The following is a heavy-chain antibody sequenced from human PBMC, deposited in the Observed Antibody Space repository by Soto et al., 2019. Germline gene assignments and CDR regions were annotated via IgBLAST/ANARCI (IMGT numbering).Heavy chain of an antibody. CDR2: IWYDGSNK. D-gene: IGHD2-2*01. CDR3: ARDQQDQLLPYYYYYYGMDV. CDR1: GFTFSSYG. Sequence: PGGSLRLSCAASGFTFSSYGMHWVRQAPGKGLEWVAVIWYDGSNKYYADSVKGRFTISRDNSKNTLYLQMNSLRAEDTAVYYCARDQQDQLLPYYYYYYGMDVWGQGTTVTVSS. V-gene: IGHV3-33*01. J-gene: IGHJ6*02.